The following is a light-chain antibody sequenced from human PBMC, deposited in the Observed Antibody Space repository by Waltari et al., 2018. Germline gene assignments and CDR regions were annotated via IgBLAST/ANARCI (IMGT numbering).Light chain of an antibody. CDR3: QSADGTTNSVV. CDR2: KDT. Sequence: SLALTQPPSVAVSPGQPARITYSAEELSQNYADWYKQKPGQAPAWVLYKDTDRPAEFPERLSGPSSGTTVTLTISRVQAEDEADYFCQSADGTTNSVVFGGGTKLTVL. V-gene: IGLV3-25*03. J-gene: IGLJ2*01. CDR1: ELSQNY.